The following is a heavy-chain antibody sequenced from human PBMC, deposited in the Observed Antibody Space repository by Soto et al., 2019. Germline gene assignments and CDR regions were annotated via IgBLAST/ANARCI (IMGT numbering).Heavy chain of an antibody. V-gene: IGHV1-69*06. CDR3: TTRGRQSANWLDP. CDR1: GGTLNSVS. CDR2: IIPMTGRP. Sequence: QVQLVQSGAEVKTPGSSVKGSCKASGGTLNSVSIDWVRQAPGQGLEWMGGIIPMTGRPNCAQRFQGRVTFSAAKSTNTVYLEVNSLPHEATAVYYCTTRGRQSANWLDPWGQGTLVTVAA. J-gene: IGHJ5*02. D-gene: IGHD4-4*01.